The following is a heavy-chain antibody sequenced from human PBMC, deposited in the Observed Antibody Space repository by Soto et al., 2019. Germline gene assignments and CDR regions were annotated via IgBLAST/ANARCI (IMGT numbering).Heavy chain of an antibody. CDR1: GFTFSSYW. D-gene: IGHD3-22*01. CDR3: ARRHSHDFYDKDIHVP. J-gene: IGHJ4*02. CDR2: IKQDGSEK. Sequence: GGSLRLSCAASGFTFSSYWMSWVLQAPWKGLEWVANIKQDGSEKYYVDSVKGRFTISRDNAKNSLYLQMNSLRAEDTAVYYCARRHSHDFYDKDIHVPWGQGTQVTVSS. V-gene: IGHV3-7*01.